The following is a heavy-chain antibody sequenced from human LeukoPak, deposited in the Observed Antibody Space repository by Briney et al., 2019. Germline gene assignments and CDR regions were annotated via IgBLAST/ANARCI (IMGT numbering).Heavy chain of an antibody. J-gene: IGHJ4*02. Sequence: PGGSLRLSCAASGFTFSSYAMHWVRQAPAKGMEWVAVISYDGSNKYYADSVKGRFTISRDNSKNTLYLQMNSLRAEDTAVYYCARDGTMIVVAFYFDYWGQGTLVTVSS. CDR2: ISYDGSNK. CDR1: GFTFSSYA. D-gene: IGHD3-22*01. CDR3: ARDGTMIVVAFYFDY. V-gene: IGHV3-30-3*01.